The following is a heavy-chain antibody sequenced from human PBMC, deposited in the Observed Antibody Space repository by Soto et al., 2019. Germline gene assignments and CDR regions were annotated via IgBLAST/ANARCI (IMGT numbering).Heavy chain of an antibody. CDR1: GYTFTAFY. D-gene: IGHD2-2*01. CDR3: ARVGGSASWTGD. J-gene: IGHJ4*02. CDR2: INPRSGGT. V-gene: IGHV1-2*02. Sequence: VQLVQSGAEVKQPGASVQVSCKASGYTFTAFYIHWVRKAPGQGLEWMGYINPRSGGTIYAQRFQGRVTMTRDKSINTAYAVLNRLTTDDTADYYCARVGGSASWTGDWGQGTLVTVS.